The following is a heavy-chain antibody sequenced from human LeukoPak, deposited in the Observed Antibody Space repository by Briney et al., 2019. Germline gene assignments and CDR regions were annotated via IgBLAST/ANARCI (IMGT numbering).Heavy chain of an antibody. Sequence: GGSLRLSCAASGFTFRSYRMNWVRQAPGKGLKWVASIKQGESERYYVDSVNGRFTISRDNAKNSLYLQMNSLRAEDTAVYYCARGDNSAFDIWGQGTMVTVSS. CDR3: ARGDNSAFDI. CDR1: GFTFRSYR. CDR2: IKQGESER. J-gene: IGHJ3*02. D-gene: IGHD3-22*01. V-gene: IGHV3-7*04.